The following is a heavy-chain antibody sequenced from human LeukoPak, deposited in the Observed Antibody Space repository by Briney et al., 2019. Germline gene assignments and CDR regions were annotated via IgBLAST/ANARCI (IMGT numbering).Heavy chain of an antibody. J-gene: IGHJ6*02. V-gene: IGHV3-30-3*01. CDR1: GFTFSSYA. D-gene: IGHD3-22*01. CDR3: AKAHTYYYDSSGYYYVLNYYYAMDV. CDR2: ISYDGSNK. Sequence: GGSLRLSCAASGFTFSSYAMHWVRQAPGKGLEWVAVISYDGSNKYYADSVKGRFTISRDNSKNTLYLQMNSLRAEDTAVYYCAKAHTYYYDSSGYYYVLNYYYAMDVWGQGTTVIVSS.